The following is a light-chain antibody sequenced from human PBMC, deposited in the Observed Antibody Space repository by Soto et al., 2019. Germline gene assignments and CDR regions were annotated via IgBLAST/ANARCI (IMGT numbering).Light chain of an antibody. V-gene: IGLV2-14*01. J-gene: IGLJ1*01. CDR1: SSDVGGYNY. CDR3: SSYATSGTYL. Sequence: QSVLTQPASVSGSPGQSITISCTGTSSDVGGYNYVSWYQQHPGKAPKILIYVVTKRPSGVSNRFSGSKSGNTASLTISGLRDGDEPDYYCSSYATSGTYLFGTGTKVTVL. CDR2: VVT.